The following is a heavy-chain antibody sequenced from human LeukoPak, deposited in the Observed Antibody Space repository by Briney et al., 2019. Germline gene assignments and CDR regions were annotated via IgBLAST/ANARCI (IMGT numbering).Heavy chain of an antibody. CDR1: EFTFSSYE. D-gene: IGHD5-12*01. CDR3: ARGRGLRIPYYYYYMDV. V-gene: IGHV3-48*03. J-gene: IGHJ6*03. CDR2: ISSSGSTI. Sequence: GGSLRLSCAASEFTFSSYEMNWVRQAPGKGLEWVSSISSSGSTIYYTDSVKGRFTISRDNTKNSLYLQMNSLRAEDTAVYYCARGRGLRIPYYYYYMDVWGKGTTVTVSS.